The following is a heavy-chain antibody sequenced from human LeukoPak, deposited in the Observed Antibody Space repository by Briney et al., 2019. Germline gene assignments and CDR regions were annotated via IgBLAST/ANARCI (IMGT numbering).Heavy chain of an antibody. V-gene: IGHV1-2*02. CDR3: ARGKYGLRGGYFDY. J-gene: IGHJ4*02. CDR2: INPNSGGT. D-gene: IGHD2-2*01. Sequence: ASVKVSCKASGYTFTGYYMHWVRQAPGQGLEWMGWINPNSGGTNYAQKFQGRVTMTRDTSISTAYMELSRPRSDDTAVYYCARGKYGLRGGYFDYWGQGTLVTVSS. CDR1: GYTFTGYY.